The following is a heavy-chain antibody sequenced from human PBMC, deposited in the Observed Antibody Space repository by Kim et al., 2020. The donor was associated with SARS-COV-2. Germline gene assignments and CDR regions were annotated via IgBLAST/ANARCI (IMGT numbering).Heavy chain of an antibody. CDR3: AKTSSTFKFPT. J-gene: IGHJ1*01. CDR2: T. Sequence: TYHPDPVNGQFTISRANSKNTLYLQMNSPRAEDTAIYYCAKTSSTFKFPTWGQGTLVTVSS. D-gene: IGHD2-21*01. V-gene: IGHV3-23*01.